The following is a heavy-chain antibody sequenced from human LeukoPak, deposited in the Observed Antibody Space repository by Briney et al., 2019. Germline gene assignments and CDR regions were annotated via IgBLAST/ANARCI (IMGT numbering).Heavy chain of an antibody. CDR1: GYTFTSYG. D-gene: IGHD6-19*01. J-gene: IGHJ6*02. V-gene: IGHV1-18*01. CDR3: ARDGDYSSGWYASPDYYYYGMDV. CDR2: ISAYNGNT. Sequence: ASVTVSCKASGYTFTSYGISWVRQAPGQGLEWMGWISAYNGNTNYAQKLQGRVTMTTDTSTSTAYMELRSLRSDDTAVYYCARDGDYSSGWYASPDYYYYGMDVWGQGTTVTVYS.